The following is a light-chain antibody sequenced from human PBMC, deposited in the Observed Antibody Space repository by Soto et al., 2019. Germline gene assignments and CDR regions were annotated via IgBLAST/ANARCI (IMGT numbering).Light chain of an antibody. V-gene: IGKV3-20*01. J-gene: IGKJ1*01. Sequence: EIVLTQSPGTLSLSPGERVALSCRASQSVTSNYLAWYQQKPGQAPRLLIYAASSRATGIPDRFSGSGSGIDFSLTISRLEPEDFAVYYCQQYGSSPRTFGQGTKVEVK. CDR3: QQYGSSPRT. CDR2: AAS. CDR1: QSVTSNY.